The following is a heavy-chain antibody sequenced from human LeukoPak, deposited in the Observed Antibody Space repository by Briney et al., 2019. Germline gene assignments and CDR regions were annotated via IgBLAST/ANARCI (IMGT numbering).Heavy chain of an antibody. Sequence: PSETLSLTCTVSGGSISSGGYYWSWIRQHPGKGLEWIGYIYYSGSTYYNPSLKSRVTISVYTSKNQFSLKLSSVTAADTAVYYCARDAGYYYDSSGYSYFDYWGQGTLVTVSS. CDR3: ARDAGYYYDSSGYSYFDY. CDR1: GGSISSGGYY. J-gene: IGHJ4*02. D-gene: IGHD3-22*01. V-gene: IGHV4-31*03. CDR2: IYYSGST.